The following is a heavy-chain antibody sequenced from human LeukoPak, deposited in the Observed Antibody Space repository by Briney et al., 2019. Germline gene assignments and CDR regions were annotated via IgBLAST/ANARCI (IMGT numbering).Heavy chain of an antibody. D-gene: IGHD2-15*01. Sequence: GGSLRLSCAATGFSVSSRAMSWVRQAPGKGLEWLASITNNGGKTYYAASVKGRFTISRDEYQNTVSLAMSNLRVEDTAVYYCAKDHPSDGWPTFEYWGQGVRVTVSS. J-gene: IGHJ4*02. CDR3: AKDHPSDGWPTFEY. CDR2: ITNNGGKT. V-gene: IGHV3-23*01. CDR1: GFSVSSRA.